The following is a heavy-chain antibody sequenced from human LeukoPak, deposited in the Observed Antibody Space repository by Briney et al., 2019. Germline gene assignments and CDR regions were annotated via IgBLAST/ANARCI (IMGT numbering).Heavy chain of an antibody. J-gene: IGHJ4*02. CDR3: AKEMVRGVIID. Sequence: GGSLRLSCAASGFTFSSYEMTWVRQAPGKGLDWVSLISDSGDPTYYADSVKGLFTISRDNSKNTLFLQMSSLRAEDTAVYYCAKEMVRGVIIDWGQGTLVTVSS. CDR2: ISDSGDPT. CDR1: GFTFSSYE. D-gene: IGHD3-10*01. V-gene: IGHV3-23*01.